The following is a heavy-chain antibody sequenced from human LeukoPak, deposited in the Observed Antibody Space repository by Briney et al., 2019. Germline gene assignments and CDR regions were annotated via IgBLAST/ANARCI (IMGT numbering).Heavy chain of an antibody. Sequence: PSETLSLTCTVSGGSISSYYWSWIRQPAGKGLEWIGRIYTSGSTNYNPSLKSRVTMSVDTSKNQFSLKLSSVTAADTAVYYCARESCSCSGGSCYHFDYWGQGTLVTVSS. J-gene: IGHJ4*02. CDR2: IYTSGST. CDR1: GGSISSYY. V-gene: IGHV4-4*07. CDR3: ARESCSCSGGSCYHFDY. D-gene: IGHD2-15*01.